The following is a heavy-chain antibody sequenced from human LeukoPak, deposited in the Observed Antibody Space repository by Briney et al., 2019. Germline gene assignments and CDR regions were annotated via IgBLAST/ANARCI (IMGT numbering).Heavy chain of an antibody. CDR3: AKIYSGTEN. J-gene: IGHJ4*02. Sequence: GGSLRLSYAASGLTFSSYGMSWVRQAPGKGLEWVSAIGGTGVTTYYADSVKGRFTISRDNSKNTLYLQMNSLRADDTAVYYCAKIYSGTENWGQGTLVTVSS. V-gene: IGHV3-23*01. D-gene: IGHD6-13*01. CDR1: GLTFSSYG. CDR2: IGGTGVTT.